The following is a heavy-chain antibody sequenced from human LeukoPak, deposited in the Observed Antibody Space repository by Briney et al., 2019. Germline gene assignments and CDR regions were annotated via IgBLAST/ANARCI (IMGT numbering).Heavy chain of an antibody. D-gene: IGHD2-21*01. J-gene: IGHJ4*02. V-gene: IGHV3-23*01. Sequence: GGSLRLSCAASGFTFSSYAMSWVRQAPGKGLEWVSAISGSGGSTYYADSVKGRFTISRDNSKNTLYLQMHSVRAEDTAVYYCAARPGEVAVPFDYWGQGSLVTVSS. CDR3: AARPGEVAVPFDY. CDR1: GFTFSSYA. CDR2: ISGSGGST.